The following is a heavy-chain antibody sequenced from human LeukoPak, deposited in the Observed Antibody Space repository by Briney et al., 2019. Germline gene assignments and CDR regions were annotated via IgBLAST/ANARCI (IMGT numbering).Heavy chain of an antibody. Sequence: ASVTVSCKASGGTFSSYAISWVRQAPGQGLEWMGIINPSGGSTSYAQKFQGRVTMTRDTSTSTVYMELSSLRSEDTAVYYCASRTEWLVGLYWGQGTLVTVSS. CDR2: INPSGGST. CDR3: ASRTEWLVGLY. J-gene: IGHJ4*02. CDR1: GGTFSSYA. V-gene: IGHV1-46*01. D-gene: IGHD1-26*01.